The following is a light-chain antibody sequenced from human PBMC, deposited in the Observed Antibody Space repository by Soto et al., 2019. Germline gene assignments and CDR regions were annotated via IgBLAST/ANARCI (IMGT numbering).Light chain of an antibody. CDR2: NNN. J-gene: IGLJ1*01. CDR3: AAWDDRLNGYV. Sequence: QSVLTQPPSASGTPGQRATISCSGSSSNIGSNTVNWYQQLPGTAPTLLIYNNNHRPSGVPDRFSGSKSGTSASLAISGLQSEDEADYYCAAWDDRLNGYVFGTGTKLTVL. CDR1: SSNIGSNT. V-gene: IGLV1-44*01.